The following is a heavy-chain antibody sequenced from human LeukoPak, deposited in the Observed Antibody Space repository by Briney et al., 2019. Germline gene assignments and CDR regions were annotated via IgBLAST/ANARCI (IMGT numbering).Heavy chain of an antibody. D-gene: IGHD2-15*01. CDR3: ARVLRYCSGGNCYSGGLGYMDV. J-gene: IGHJ6*03. CDR1: GFTVSSNS. Sequence: GGSLRLSCTVSGFTVSSNSMNWVRQAPGKGLEWVSSITSSSSYIYYADSVKGRFTISRDNAKNSLYLQMNSLRAEDTAVYYCARVLRYCSGGNCYSGGLGYMDVWGKGTTVTISS. V-gene: IGHV3-21*04. CDR2: ITSSSSYI.